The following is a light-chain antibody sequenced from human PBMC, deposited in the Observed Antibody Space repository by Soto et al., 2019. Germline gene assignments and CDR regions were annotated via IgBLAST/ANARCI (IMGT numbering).Light chain of an antibody. CDR1: QDISNY. CDR3: PQYENLPAT. V-gene: IGKV1-33*01. CDR2: DAS. J-gene: IGKJ3*01. Sequence: DIQMTQSPSSLSAFGGDRVTLTCQASQDISNYLIWYQQKPGKAPTLLIYDASDLKTGVPSRFSGGGSGTDFTFTISSLQPEDIATYYCPQYENLPATFGPGTKVNI.